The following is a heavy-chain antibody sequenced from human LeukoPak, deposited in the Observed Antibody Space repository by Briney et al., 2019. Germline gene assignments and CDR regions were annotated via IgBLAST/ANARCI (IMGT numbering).Heavy chain of an antibody. Sequence: SETLSLTCTVSGGSISSYYWTWIRQPPGKGLEWIGYIYYSGSTNYNPSLKSRVTISVDTSKNQFSLRLNSVTAADTAVYYCARFPVGATGLFYYYGMDVWGQGTTVTVSS. CDR1: GGSISSYY. V-gene: IGHV4-59*01. CDR2: IYYSGST. D-gene: IGHD1-26*01. J-gene: IGHJ6*02. CDR3: ARFPVGATGLFYYYGMDV.